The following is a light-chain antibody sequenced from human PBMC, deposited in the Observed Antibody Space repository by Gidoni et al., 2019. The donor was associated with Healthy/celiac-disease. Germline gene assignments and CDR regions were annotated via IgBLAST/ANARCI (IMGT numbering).Light chain of an antibody. CDR3: QQLNSYPRT. CDR2: AAS. V-gene: IGKV1-9*01. Sequence: DIQVTQSPSFLSASVGDRVTITCRASQGISSYLAWYQQKPGKAPKLLIYAASTLQSGVPSRFSGSGSGTECTLTISSLQPEDFATYYCQQLNSYPRTFGQGTKVEIK. J-gene: IGKJ1*01. CDR1: QGISSY.